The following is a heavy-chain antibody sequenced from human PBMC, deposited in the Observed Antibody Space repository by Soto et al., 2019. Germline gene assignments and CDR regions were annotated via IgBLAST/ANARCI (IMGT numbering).Heavy chain of an antibody. CDR3: ASRLSTSCSYCFDY. V-gene: IGHV3-74*01. CDR1: GFTFSSYW. Sequence: EVQLVESGGGLVQPGGSLRLSCAASGFTFSSYWMHWVRQAPGKGLVWVSRINSDGSSTSYADSVKDRFTISRDNAKNTLYLQMNSLRAEDTAVYYCASRLSTSCSYCFDYWGQGTLVTVSS. J-gene: IGHJ4*02. D-gene: IGHD2-2*01. CDR2: INSDGSST.